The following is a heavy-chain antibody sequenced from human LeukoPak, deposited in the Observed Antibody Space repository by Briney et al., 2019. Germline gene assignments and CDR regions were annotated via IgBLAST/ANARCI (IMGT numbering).Heavy chain of an antibody. CDR1: GGTFSSYA. J-gene: IGHJ6*02. D-gene: IGHD2-15*01. CDR2: IIPIFGTA. CDR3: ARRNVVVVAATSYYYYGMDV. Sequence: LVKVSCKASGGTFSSYAISWVRQAPGQGLEWMGGIIPIFGTANYAQKFQGRVTITADESTSTAYMELSSLRSEDTAVYYCARRNVVVVAATSYYYYGMDVWGQGTTVTVSS. V-gene: IGHV1-69*13.